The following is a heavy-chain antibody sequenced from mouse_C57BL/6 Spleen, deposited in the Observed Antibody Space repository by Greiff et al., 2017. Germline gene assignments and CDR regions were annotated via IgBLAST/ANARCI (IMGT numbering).Heavy chain of an antibody. J-gene: IGHJ3*01. CDR1: GFTFSDYG. CDR3: ARTNGSAWFAC. CDR2: ISSGSSTN. V-gene: IGHV5-17*01. Sequence: EVKLMESGGGLVKPGGSLKLSCAASGFTFSDYGMHWVRQAPEKGLEWVAYISSGSSTNYYADTVKGRFTISRDNAKNNLFLQMTSLRSEDTAMYYCARTNGSAWFACWGQGTLVTVSA.